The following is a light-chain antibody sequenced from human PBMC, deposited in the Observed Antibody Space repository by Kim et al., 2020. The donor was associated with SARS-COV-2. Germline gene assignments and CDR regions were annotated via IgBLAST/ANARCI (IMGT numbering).Light chain of an antibody. CDR3: QQYNDYPWT. CDR2: GAA. Sequence: ASGGDRVTITCRASQSISSFLAWYQQKPGKAPKLLIYGAASLQSGVTSRFSGSGSGTEFTLTISSLQPDDFAAYYCQQYNDYPWTFGQGTKVDIK. CDR1: QSISSF. V-gene: IGKV1-5*01. J-gene: IGKJ1*01.